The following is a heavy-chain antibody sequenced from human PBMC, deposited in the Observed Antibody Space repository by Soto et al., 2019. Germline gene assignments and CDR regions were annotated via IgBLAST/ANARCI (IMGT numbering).Heavy chain of an antibody. Sequence: PSETLSLTCTVSGGSISSYHWSWIRQPPGKGLEWIGYIYYSGSTNYNPSLKSRVTISVDTSKNQFSLKLSSVTAADTAVYYCARDNFHWFDPWGQGTLVTVSS. V-gene: IGHV4-59*01. J-gene: IGHJ5*02. CDR2: IYYSGST. CDR3: ARDNFHWFDP. D-gene: IGHD1-20*01. CDR1: GGSISSYH.